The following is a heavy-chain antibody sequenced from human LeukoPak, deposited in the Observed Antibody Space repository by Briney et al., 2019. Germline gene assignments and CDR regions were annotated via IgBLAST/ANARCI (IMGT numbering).Heavy chain of an antibody. V-gene: IGHV1-8*03. J-gene: IGHJ4*02. CDR1: GYTFTSYD. CDR2: MNPNSGNT. D-gene: IGHD5-18*01. CDR3: ARDLTWIQLWPDRAGADY. Sequence: ASVKVSCKASGYTFTSYDINWVRQATGQGLEWMGWMNPNSGNTGYAQKFQGRVTITRNTSISTAYMELSSLRSEDTAVYYCARDLTWIQLWPDRAGADYWGQGTLVTVSS.